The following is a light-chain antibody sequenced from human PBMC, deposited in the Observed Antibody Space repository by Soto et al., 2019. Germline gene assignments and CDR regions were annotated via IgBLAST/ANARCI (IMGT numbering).Light chain of an antibody. CDR3: QQLNSYPQT. J-gene: IGKJ5*01. CDR1: RGISSY. V-gene: IGKV1-9*01. Sequence: IQLTQSASSLSASVGHRVTIICQASRGISSYLAWYQQKQGKPPKLLVYSASTLQSGVPSRFSGSGSGPDFNLTISSLQTEDSATYFCQQLNSYPQTFGQGTRLEIK. CDR2: SAS.